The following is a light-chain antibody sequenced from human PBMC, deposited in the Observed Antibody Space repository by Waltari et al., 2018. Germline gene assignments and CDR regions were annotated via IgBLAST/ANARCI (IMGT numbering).Light chain of an antibody. J-gene: IGKJ2*01. CDR2: DVS. CDR3: QQYNKWPPYT. Sequence: IVMTQSSATLSVSPGEGATISCRAIQSVSSNLAWYQQKPGQAPRLLIYDVSTRAIGIPARFSGSGSGTEFTLTISSLQSEDFAVYYCQQYNKWPPYTFGQGTKLEIK. V-gene: IGKV3-15*01. CDR1: QSVSSN.